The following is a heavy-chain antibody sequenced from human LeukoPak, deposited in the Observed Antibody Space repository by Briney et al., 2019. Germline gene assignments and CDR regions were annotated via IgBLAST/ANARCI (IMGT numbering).Heavy chain of an antibody. Sequence: GGSLRLSCAASGFTFSSYGMHWVRQASGKGLEWVAVISYDGSNKYYADSVKGRSTISRDNSKNTLYLQMDSLRAGDTAIYYCARGTGERXTHFHSW. CDR1: GFTFSSYG. V-gene: IGHV3-30*03. D-gene: IGHD7-27*01. CDR3: ARGTGERXTHFHS. CDR2: ISYDGSNK. J-gene: IGHJ5*01.